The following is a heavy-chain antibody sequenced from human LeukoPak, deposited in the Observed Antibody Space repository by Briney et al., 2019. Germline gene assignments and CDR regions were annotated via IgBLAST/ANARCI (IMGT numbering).Heavy chain of an antibody. Sequence: SETLSLTCTVSGGSISSYYWSWIRQPPGKGLEWIGSIYYSGSTYYNPSLKSRVTISVDTSKNQFSLKLSSVTAADTAVYYCASRRGFSPFDYWGQGTLVTVSS. CDR2: IYYSGST. V-gene: IGHV4-59*05. D-gene: IGHD3-3*02. J-gene: IGHJ4*02. CDR1: GGSISSYY. CDR3: ASRRGFSPFDY.